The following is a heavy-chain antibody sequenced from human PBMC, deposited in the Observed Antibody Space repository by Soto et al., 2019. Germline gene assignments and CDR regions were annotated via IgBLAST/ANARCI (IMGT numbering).Heavy chain of an antibody. CDR2: ISSSSSTI. V-gene: IGHV3-48*01. Sequence: GGSLRLSCAASGFTFSSYSMNWVRQAPGKGLEWVSYISSSSSTIYYADSVKGRFTISRDNAKNSLYLQMNSLRAEDTAVYYCATATDPPPLHAVDYWGQGTLVTVSS. J-gene: IGHJ4*02. CDR1: GFTFSSYS. D-gene: IGHD1-26*01. CDR3: ATATDPPPLHAVDY.